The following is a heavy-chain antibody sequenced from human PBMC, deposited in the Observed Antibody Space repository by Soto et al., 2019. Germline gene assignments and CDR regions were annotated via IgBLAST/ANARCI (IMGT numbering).Heavy chain of an antibody. CDR1: GCTFSSYT. J-gene: IGHJ6*03. CDR2: IIPILGIA. D-gene: IGHD2-2*01. V-gene: IGHV1-69*04. CDR3: ARDSRCSSTSCYEGYYYYYYMDV. Sequence: GASVKVSCKASGCTFSSYTISWVRQAPGQGLEWMGRIIPILGIANYAQKFQGRVTITADKSTSTAYMELSSLRSEDTAVYYCARDSRCSSTSCYEGYYYYYYMDVWGKGTTVTVSS.